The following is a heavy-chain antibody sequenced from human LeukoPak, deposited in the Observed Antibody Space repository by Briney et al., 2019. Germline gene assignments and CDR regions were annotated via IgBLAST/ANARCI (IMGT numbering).Heavy chain of an antibody. J-gene: IGHJ4*02. CDR2: INPNSGGT. D-gene: IGHD2-2*01. Sequence: ASVKVPCKASGYTFTGYYMHWVRRAPGQGLEWMGWINPNSGGTNYAQKFQGRVTMTRDTSISTAYMELSRLRSDDTAVYYCARARIVVVPAATDWGQGTLVTVSS. CDR1: GYTFTGYY. CDR3: ARARIVVVPAATD. V-gene: IGHV1-2*02.